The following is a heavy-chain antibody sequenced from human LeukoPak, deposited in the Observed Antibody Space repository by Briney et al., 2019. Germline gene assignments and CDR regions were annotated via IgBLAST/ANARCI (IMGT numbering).Heavy chain of an antibody. CDR1: GGSISSYY. CDR3: ARGVYYYGSGTADY. J-gene: IGHJ4*02. D-gene: IGHD3-10*01. Sequence: SETLSLTCTVSGGSISSYYWSWIRQPPGKGLEWIGYIYYSGSTHYNPSLKSRVTISIDTSKSQFSLKLSSVTAADTAVYYCARGVYYYGSGTADYWGQGTLVTVSS. V-gene: IGHV4-59*01. CDR2: IYYSGST.